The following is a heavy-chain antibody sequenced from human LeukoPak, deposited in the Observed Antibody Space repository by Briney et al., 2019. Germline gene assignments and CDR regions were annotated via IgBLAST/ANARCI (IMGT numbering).Heavy chain of an antibody. J-gene: IGHJ5*02. CDR3: ARDQYYDILTGLFDP. D-gene: IGHD3-9*01. CDR1: GGSIRGYY. CDR2: IYSSGST. Sequence: SETLSLTCNVSGGSIRGYYWSWIRQPPGKGLEWIGYIYSSGSTNYNPSLKSRVTMSVDTSKNQFSLKLSSVTAADTAVYYCARDQYYDILTGLFDPWGQGTLVAVSS. V-gene: IGHV4-59*12.